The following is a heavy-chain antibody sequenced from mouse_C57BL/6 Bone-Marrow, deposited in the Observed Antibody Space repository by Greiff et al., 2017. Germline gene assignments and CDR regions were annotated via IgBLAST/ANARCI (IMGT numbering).Heavy chain of an antibody. CDR3: ARLFYDGYAW. J-gene: IGHJ3*02. CDR2: INPNNGGT. D-gene: IGHD2-3*01. CDR1: GYTFTDYY. V-gene: IGHV1-26*01. Sequence: VQLQQSGPELVKPGASVKISCKASGYTFTDYYMNWVKQSHGKSLEWIGDINPNNGGTSYNQKFKGKATLTVDKSSSTAYMELRSLTSEDSAVYYCARLFYDGYAWWGQGTLVTVSA.